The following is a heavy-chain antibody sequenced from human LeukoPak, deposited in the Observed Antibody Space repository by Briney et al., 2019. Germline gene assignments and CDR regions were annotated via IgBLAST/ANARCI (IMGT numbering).Heavy chain of an antibody. J-gene: IGHJ4*02. V-gene: IGHV1-18*01. CDR2: ISPYNGNT. CDR1: GYTFTSYG. D-gene: IGHD4-17*01. Sequence: GASVKVSCKASGYTFTSYGLSWVRQAPGQGLEWMGWISPYNGNTNYAQKLQGRVTMTTDTSTSTAYMELSSLRSEDTAVYYCARATTVVTPFDYWGQGTLVTVSS. CDR3: ARATTVVTPFDY.